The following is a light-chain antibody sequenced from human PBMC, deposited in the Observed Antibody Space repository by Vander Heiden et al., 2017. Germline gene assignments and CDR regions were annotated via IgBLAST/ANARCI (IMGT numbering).Light chain of an antibody. CDR3: MQGTRWPT. J-gene: IGKJ3*01. Sequence: DVVMTQSPMLLVAIVGQAVFFSCKSSQSLVHTDGDVYLNWYHQRPGQSPRRLIYKVSNRASGVPDRFSGSGSGTDFTLRISRVEADDVGIYFCMQGTRWPTFGPGT. CDR2: KVS. CDR1: QSLVHTDGDVY. V-gene: IGKV2-30*02.